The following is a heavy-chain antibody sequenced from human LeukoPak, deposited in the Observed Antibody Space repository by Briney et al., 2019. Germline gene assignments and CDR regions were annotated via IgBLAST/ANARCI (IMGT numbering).Heavy chain of an antibody. CDR1: GFTFGVSD. D-gene: IGHD4-17*01. Sequence: PGGSLRLSCAASGFTFGVSDMHWVRQPPGKGLEWLSVITWDGDNTYYADSVKGRFTISRDNSKNSLYLQMNSLRTEDTALYYCAYGTSVTYFHYWGQGTLVTVSS. CDR3: AYGTSVTYFHY. CDR2: ITWDGDNT. V-gene: IGHV3-43*01. J-gene: IGHJ4*02.